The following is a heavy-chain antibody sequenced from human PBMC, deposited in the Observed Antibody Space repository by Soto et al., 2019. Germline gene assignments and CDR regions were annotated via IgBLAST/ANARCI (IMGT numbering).Heavy chain of an antibody. CDR2: ISDDGSNT. Sequence: QVQLVESGGGVVQPGRSLRLSCAASGFTFSRHTMHWVRQAPGKVLEWVAAISDDGSNTYYADSVKGRFTISRDNSKNTLSLQMNSLSRVATAVHHCARVVDYDFWSRFEAPAYYFDDWGQGTLVTVSS. J-gene: IGHJ4*02. V-gene: IGHV3-30-3*01. CDR1: GFTFSRHT. D-gene: IGHD3-3*01. CDR3: ARVVDYDFWSRFEAPAYYFDD.